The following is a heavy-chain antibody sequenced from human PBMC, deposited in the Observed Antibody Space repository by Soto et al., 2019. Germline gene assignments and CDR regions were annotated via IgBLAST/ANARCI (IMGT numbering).Heavy chain of an antibody. Sequence: QVQLVHSGAEVKKPGATVKVSCKASGYTFTSYYMHWVRQAPGQGLEWMGIIDASGGGTSYAQKFQGRLTITRDTSTSTVYMELSSLRSEATAVYYCARDRVDCSGGNCWRSVEDTWGQVTLVTVSS. CDR1: GYTFTSYY. J-gene: IGHJ5*02. V-gene: IGHV1-46*01. D-gene: IGHD2-15*01. CDR2: IDASGGGT. CDR3: ARDRVDCSGGNCWRSVEDT.